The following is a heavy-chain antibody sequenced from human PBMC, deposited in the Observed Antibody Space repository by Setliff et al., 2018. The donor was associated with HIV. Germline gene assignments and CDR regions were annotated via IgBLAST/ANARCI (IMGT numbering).Heavy chain of an antibody. V-gene: IGHV4-61*02. D-gene: IGHD6-25*01. Sequence: PSETLSLTCTVSGGSISSSSYYWSWIRQPAGKGLQWIGRIYTSGSTTYSPSLKSRVTISVDTSKNQFSLNLRSVTAADTAVYYCARGVGSSAWPFDYWGQGALVTVSS. CDR1: GGSISSSSYY. J-gene: IGHJ4*02. CDR3: ARGVGSSAWPFDY. CDR2: IYTSGST.